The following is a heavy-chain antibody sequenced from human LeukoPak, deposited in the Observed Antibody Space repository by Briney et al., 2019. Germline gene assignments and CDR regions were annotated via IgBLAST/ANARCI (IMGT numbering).Heavy chain of an antibody. CDR2: IKYDGSEK. Sequence: GGSLRLSCAASGFTLSSYWMSWVRQAPGKGLEWVANIKYDGSEKDYADSVKGRFTISRDNAKNSLYLQMNSPRAEDTAVYYCARDIAPAGLFFDYWGQGTLVTVSS. J-gene: IGHJ4*02. V-gene: IGHV3-7*01. CDR1: GFTLSSYW. CDR3: ARDIAPAGLFFDY. D-gene: IGHD6-13*01.